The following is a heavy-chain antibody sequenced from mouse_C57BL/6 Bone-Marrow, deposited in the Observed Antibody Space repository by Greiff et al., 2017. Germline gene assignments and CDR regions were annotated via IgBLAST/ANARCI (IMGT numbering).Heavy chain of an antibody. D-gene: IGHD4-1*02. Sequence: QVQLQQSGAELARPGASVKLSCKASGYTFTSYGISWVKQRTGQGLEWIGEIYPRSGNTYYNEKFKGKATLTADKSSSTAYMELRSLTSEDSAVXFCSQLVYYAMDYWGQGTSVTVSS. V-gene: IGHV1-81*01. J-gene: IGHJ4*01. CDR2: IYPRSGNT. CDR3: SQLVYYAMDY. CDR1: GYTFTSYG.